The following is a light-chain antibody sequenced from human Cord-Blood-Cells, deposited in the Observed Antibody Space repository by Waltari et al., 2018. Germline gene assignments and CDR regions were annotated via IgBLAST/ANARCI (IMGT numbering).Light chain of an antibody. Sequence: SYELTQPSSVSVSQGQTARLTSPGHVLATKYARWSQQKPGQAPVLVIYKDSERPSGIPERFSGPSSRTTVTMTISGAHVEEEADYYCYSAADNNLVFGGGTKLTVL. CDR2: KDS. J-gene: IGLJ3*02. V-gene: IGLV3-27*01. CDR3: YSAADNNLV. CDR1: VLATKY.